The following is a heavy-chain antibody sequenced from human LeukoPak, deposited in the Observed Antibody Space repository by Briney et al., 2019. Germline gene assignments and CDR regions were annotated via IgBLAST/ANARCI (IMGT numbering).Heavy chain of an antibody. CDR2: ISVNGDNT. Sequence: GGSLRLSCAASGFTFSNYGMSWVRQAPGKGLEWVSGISVNGDNTYYADSVKGRSSISRDNSKNTLYLQMDSLRAEDTAVYHCAKTNGYYDYWGRGILVTVSS. V-gene: IGHV3-23*01. CDR1: GFTFSNYG. D-gene: IGHD3-22*01. J-gene: IGHJ4*02. CDR3: AKTNGYYDY.